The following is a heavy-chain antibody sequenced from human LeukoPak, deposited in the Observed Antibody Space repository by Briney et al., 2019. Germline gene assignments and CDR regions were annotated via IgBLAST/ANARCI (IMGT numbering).Heavy chain of an antibody. CDR3: ARGAPRYGGSY. CDR2: IIHSAST. J-gene: IGHJ4*02. D-gene: IGHD4-23*01. Sequence: SETLSLTSAVYGGFFSAYYWRWIRPPPGKGLEGTGEIIHSASTNDNPSLNSRVSISVDTSKNQFSRKLSSVTAADTAVYYCARGAPRYGGSYWGQGTLVTVSS. CDR1: GGFFSAYY. V-gene: IGHV4-34*01.